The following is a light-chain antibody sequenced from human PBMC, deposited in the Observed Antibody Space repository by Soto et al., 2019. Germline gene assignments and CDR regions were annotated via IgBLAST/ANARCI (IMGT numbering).Light chain of an antibody. CDR3: SSYTSSSTPWV. J-gene: IGLJ3*02. CDR1: SSDVGGYNY. Sequence: QSALTQPASVSGSPGQSITISCTGTSSDVGGYNYVSWYQQHPGKAPKLMIYDVSNRPSGVSNRFSGSKSGNTASLTISGLLAEDEADYYCSSYTSSSTPWVFGGGTKVTVL. CDR2: DVS. V-gene: IGLV2-14*01.